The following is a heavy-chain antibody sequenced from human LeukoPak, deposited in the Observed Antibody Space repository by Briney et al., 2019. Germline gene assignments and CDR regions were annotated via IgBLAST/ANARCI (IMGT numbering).Heavy chain of an antibody. J-gene: IGHJ3*02. V-gene: IGHV3-48*02. CDR1: GFTFSSYS. CDR3: ARRQQGLGYGFDI. D-gene: IGHD6-19*01. Sequence: GESLRLPCAASGFTFSSYSMNWVRQAPGRGLEWVSYITGSGSTMYYADSVKGRFTISRDNAKNSLYLQMNSLRDGDTAVYYCARRQQGLGYGFDIWGQGTMVTVSS. CDR2: ITGSGSTM.